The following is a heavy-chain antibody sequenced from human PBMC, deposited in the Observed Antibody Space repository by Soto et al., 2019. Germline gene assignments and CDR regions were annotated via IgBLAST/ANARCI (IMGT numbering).Heavy chain of an antibody. CDR3: ARERGGSITIFGVVISPPDY. CDR2: IKQDGSEK. CDR1: GFTFSSYW. D-gene: IGHD3-3*01. Sequence: PGRSLRLSCSASGFTFSSYWMSWVRQAPGKGLEWVANIKQDGSEKYVDSVKGRFTISRDNAKNSLYLQMNSLRAEDTAVYYCARERGGSITIFGVVISPPDYWGQGTLVTVSS. J-gene: IGHJ4*02. V-gene: IGHV3-7*01.